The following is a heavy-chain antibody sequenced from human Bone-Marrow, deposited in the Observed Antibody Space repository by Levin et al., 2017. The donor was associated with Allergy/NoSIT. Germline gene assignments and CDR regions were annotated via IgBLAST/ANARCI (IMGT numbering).Heavy chain of an antibody. V-gene: IGHV5-51*01. CDR3: ARPQIASGYSSSWYLTY. CDR2: IYPYDSDT. D-gene: IGHD6-13*01. CDR1: GFSFTSYW. J-gene: IGHJ4*02. Sequence: LGESLKISCKASGFSFTSYWIAWVRQMPGKGLEWMGIIYPYDSDTRYSPSFQGQVTISADKSISTAYLQWDSLKASDTAIYYCARPQIASGYSSSWYLTYWGQGTLVTVSS.